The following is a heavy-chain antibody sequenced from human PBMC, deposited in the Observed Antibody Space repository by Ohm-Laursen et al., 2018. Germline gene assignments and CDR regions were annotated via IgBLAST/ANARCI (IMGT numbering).Heavy chain of an antibody. V-gene: IGHV3-23*01. CDR2: ISVSGDST. Sequence: SLRLSCAAFGFTFRYFAMSWVRQAPGKGLEWVSAISVSGDSTYYADSVKGRFTISRDNSKNTLYLHLNSLRAEDTAVYYCAKDGYSYGSGSFHWGQGTLVTVSS. J-gene: IGHJ4*02. CDR3: AKDGYSYGSGSFH. CDR1: GFTFRYFA. D-gene: IGHD5-18*01.